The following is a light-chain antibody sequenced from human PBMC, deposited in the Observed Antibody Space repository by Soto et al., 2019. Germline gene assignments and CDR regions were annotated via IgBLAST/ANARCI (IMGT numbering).Light chain of an antibody. V-gene: IGLV1-40*01. J-gene: IGLJ1*01. Sequence: QAVVTQPPSVSGAPGQRATISCTGSSSNIGAGYDVHWYQQLPGTVPKILIYGSTNRPSGVPDRFSGSKSGTSASLAITGLQAEDEADYYCQSFDSSLSGDVFGTGTKLTVL. CDR3: QSFDSSLSGDV. CDR1: SSNIGAGYD. CDR2: GST.